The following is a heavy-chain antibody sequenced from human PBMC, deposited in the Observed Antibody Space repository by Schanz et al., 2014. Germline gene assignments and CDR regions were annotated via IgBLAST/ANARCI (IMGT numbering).Heavy chain of an antibody. Sequence: VQLVESGGGVVQPGRSLRLSCAASGFTFSTHAMHWVRQAPGRGLEWVALVSSDGNNDYYTDSVKGRFTISRNNSKNTVQLQMSSLTAEDTACYYCAKQHIVRGVIYLNWFDAWGQGTLVTVSS. V-gene: IGHV3-30*18. D-gene: IGHD3-10*01. CDR3: AKQHIVRGVIYLNWFDA. CDR2: VSSDGNND. CDR1: GFTFSTHA. J-gene: IGHJ5*02.